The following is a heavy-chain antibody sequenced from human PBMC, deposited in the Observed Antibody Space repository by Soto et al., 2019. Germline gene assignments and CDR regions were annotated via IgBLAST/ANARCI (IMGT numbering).Heavy chain of an antibody. CDR3: AMGKFQLKIDN. CDR2: IYHSGTT. D-gene: IGHD2-2*01. J-gene: IGHJ4*02. CDR1: GASISSGGYS. Sequence: SSETLSLTCAVSGASISSGGYSWTWIRQPPGKGLEWIGDIYHSGTTNYNPSLKSRVTISLDRSKNQFSLKLSSVSAADTAVYYCAMGKFQLKIDNWGQGTLVTVYS. V-gene: IGHV4-30-2*01.